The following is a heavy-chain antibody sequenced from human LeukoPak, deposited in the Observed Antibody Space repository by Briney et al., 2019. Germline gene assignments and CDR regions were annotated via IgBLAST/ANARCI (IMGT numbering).Heavy chain of an antibody. Sequence: GGSLRLSCEASGVTFSSYAMSWVRRAPGKGLEWVSAISGSGGSTYYADSVKGRFTISRDNSKNTLYLQMNSLRAEDTAVYYCAKDWDYDSSGYYGYWGQGTLVTVSS. CDR2: ISGSGGST. CDR1: GVTFSSYA. CDR3: AKDWDYDSSGYYGY. D-gene: IGHD3-22*01. J-gene: IGHJ4*02. V-gene: IGHV3-23*01.